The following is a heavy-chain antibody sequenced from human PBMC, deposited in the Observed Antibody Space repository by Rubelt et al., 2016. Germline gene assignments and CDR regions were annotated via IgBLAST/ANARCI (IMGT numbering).Heavy chain of an antibody. V-gene: IGHV1-8*02. Sequence: QVQLVQSGAEVKKPGASVKVSCKASGYTFTSYYMHWVRQAPGQGLEWMGWMNPNRGNAGYVQKFQGRVTMTRNTSRNTTYRELGSLGSEDTAVYYCARGRSTNRDSYYWFDYWGQGTLVTVSS. CDR3: ARGRSTNRDSYYWFDY. D-gene: IGHD2-21*01. CDR2: MNPNRGNA. CDR1: GYTFTSYY. J-gene: IGHJ4*02.